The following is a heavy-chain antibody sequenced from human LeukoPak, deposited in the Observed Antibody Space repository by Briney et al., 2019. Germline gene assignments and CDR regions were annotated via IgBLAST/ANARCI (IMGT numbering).Heavy chain of an antibody. CDR2: IYYSGST. J-gene: IGHJ6*03. CDR3: ARTGYYYYYMDV. Sequence: XETLSLTCTVSGGSISSYYWSWIRQPPGKGLEWIGYIYYSGSTNYNPSLKSRVTISVDTSKNQFSLKLSSVTAADTAVYYCARTGYYYYYMDVWGRGTTVTVSS. D-gene: IGHD3-10*01. CDR1: GGSISSYY. V-gene: IGHV4-59*01.